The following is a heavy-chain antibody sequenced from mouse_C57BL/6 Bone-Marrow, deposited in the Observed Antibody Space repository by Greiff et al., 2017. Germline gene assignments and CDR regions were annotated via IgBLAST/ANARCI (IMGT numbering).Heavy chain of an antibody. V-gene: IGHV1-81*01. Sequence: QVQLQQSGAELARPGASVKLSCKASGYTFTSYGISWVKQRTGQGLEWIGEIYPRSGNTYYNEKFKGKATLTADKSSSTAYMELRSLTSEDSAVYVCAREVYYGNYPFAYWGQGTLVTVSA. D-gene: IGHD2-1*01. CDR1: GYTFTSYG. CDR3: AREVYYGNYPFAY. CDR2: IYPRSGNT. J-gene: IGHJ3*01.